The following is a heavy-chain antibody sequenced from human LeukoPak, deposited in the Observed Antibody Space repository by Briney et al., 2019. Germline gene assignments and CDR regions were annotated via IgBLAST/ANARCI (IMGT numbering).Heavy chain of an antibody. J-gene: IGHJ4*02. V-gene: IGHV4-39*07. D-gene: IGHD2-2*01. CDR2: INYGGIT. CDR3: AREGTRRNYQAPAAMGNDY. Sequence: PSETLSLTCTVFGGSISSSNYYWGWIRQPPGKGLEWIGSINYGGITYSNPSLKSRLTISVDTSKNQFSLKLGSVTAAGTAVYYCAREGTRRNYQAPAAMGNDYWGQGTLVTVSS. CDR1: GGSISSSNYY.